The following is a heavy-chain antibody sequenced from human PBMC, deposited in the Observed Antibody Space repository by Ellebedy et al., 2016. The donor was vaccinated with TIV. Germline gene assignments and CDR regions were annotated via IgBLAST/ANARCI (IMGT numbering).Heavy chain of an antibody. CDR1: GYTFTSYD. CDR3: ARGKYSSSMGAY. V-gene: IGHV1-8*01. CDR2: MNPSIGST. Sequence: ASVKVSCXASGYTFTSYDINWVRQAPGQGLEYMGWMNPSIGSTSYAQKFQGRVTMTRDTSTSTVYMELSSLRSEDTAVYYCARGKYSSSMGAYWGQGTLVTVSS. D-gene: IGHD6-6*01. J-gene: IGHJ4*02.